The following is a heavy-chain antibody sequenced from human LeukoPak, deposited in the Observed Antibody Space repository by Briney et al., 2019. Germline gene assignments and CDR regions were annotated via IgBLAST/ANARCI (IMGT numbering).Heavy chain of an antibody. Sequence: GGSLRLSCAASGFTFSSYGMHWVRQAPGKGLEWVAVISYDGSNKYYADSVKGRFTISRDNAKNTLYLQMNSLRAGDTAVYYCASTPNGVAAIYFDYWGQGTLVTVSS. CDR3: ASTPNGVAAIYFDY. D-gene: IGHD2-15*01. CDR2: ISYDGSNK. J-gene: IGHJ4*02. V-gene: IGHV3-30*19. CDR1: GFTFSSYG.